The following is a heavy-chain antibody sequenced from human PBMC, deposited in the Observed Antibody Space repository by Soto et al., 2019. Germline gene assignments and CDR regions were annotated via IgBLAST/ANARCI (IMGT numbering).Heavy chain of an antibody. V-gene: IGHV1-18*01. J-gene: IGHJ5*02. CDR2: ISAYNGNT. CDR1: GYAFTSYG. Sequence: ASVKVSCKASGYAFTSYGISWVRQAPGQGLEWMGWISAYNGNTNYAQKLQGRVTMTTDTSTSTAYMELRSLRSDDTAVYYCARVDGDYGGNWFDPWGQGTLVSVSS. CDR3: ARVDGDYGGNWFDP. D-gene: IGHD4-17*01.